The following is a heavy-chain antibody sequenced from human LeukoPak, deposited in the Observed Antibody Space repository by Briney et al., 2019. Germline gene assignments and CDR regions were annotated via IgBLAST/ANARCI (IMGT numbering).Heavy chain of an antibody. CDR3: ARGWYYDFWSGYLRRNWFDP. D-gene: IGHD3-3*01. V-gene: IGHV4-34*01. CDR2: INHSGST. J-gene: IGHJ5*02. CDR1: GGSFSGYY. Sequence: PSETLSLNCAVYGGSFSGYYWSWIRQPPGKGLEWIGEINHSGSTNYNPSLKSRVTISVDTSKNQFSLKLSSVTAADTAVYYCARGWYYDFWSGYLRRNWFDPWGQGTLVTVSS.